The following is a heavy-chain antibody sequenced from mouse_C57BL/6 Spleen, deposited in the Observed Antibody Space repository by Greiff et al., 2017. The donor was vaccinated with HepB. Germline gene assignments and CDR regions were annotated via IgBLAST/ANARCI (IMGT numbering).Heavy chain of an antibody. J-gene: IGHJ2*01. V-gene: IGHV1-15*01. CDR2: IDPETGGT. CDR3: RTLITEGYFDY. D-gene: IGHD1-1*01. Sequence: QVQLKESGAELVRPGASVTLSCKASGYTFTDYEMHWVKQTPVHGLEWIGAIDPETGGTAYNQKFKGKAILTADKSSSTAYMELRSLTSEDSAVYYCRTLITEGYFDYWGQGTTLTVSS. CDR1: GYTFTDYE.